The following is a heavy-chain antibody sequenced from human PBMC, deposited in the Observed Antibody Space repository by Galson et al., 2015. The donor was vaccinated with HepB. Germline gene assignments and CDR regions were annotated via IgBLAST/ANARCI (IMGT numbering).Heavy chain of an antibody. D-gene: IGHD4-17*01. J-gene: IGHJ5*02. Sequence: SLRLSCAASGFTFSSYSMNWVRQAPGKGLEWVSYISSSSSTIYYADSVKGRFTISRDNAKNSLYLQMNSLRAEDTAVYYCARDYGDYGWRWFDPWGQGTLVTVSS. CDR3: ARDYGDYGWRWFDP. V-gene: IGHV3-48*01. CDR2: ISSSSSTI. CDR1: GFTFSSYS.